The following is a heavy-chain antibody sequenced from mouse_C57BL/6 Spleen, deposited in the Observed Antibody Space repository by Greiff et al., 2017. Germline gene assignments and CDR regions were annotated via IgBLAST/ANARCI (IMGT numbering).Heavy chain of an antibody. D-gene: IGHD1-1*01. J-gene: IGHJ2*01. V-gene: IGHV1-50*01. CDR1: GYTFTSYW. Sequence: QVQLKQPGAELVKPGASVKLSCKASGYTFTSYWMQWVKQRPGQGLEWIGEIDPSDSYTNYNQKFKGKATLTVDTSSSTAYMQLSSLTSEDSAVYYCARFITNDYWGQGTTLTVSS. CDR3: ARFITNDY. CDR2: IDPSDSYT.